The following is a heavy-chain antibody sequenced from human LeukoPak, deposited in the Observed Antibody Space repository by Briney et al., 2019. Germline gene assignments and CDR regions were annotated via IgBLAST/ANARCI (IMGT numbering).Heavy chain of an antibody. Sequence: PGGSLRLSCAASGFTFSSYEMNWVRQAPGRGLEWVSYISSSDNTIYYADSVKGRFTISRDNTKNSLFLQINSLRAEDTAVYYCARALRYFDWLYPWTFDYWGQGTMVTVSS. V-gene: IGHV3-48*03. CDR1: GFTFSSYE. CDR3: ARALRYFDWLYPWTFDY. D-gene: IGHD3-9*01. J-gene: IGHJ4*02. CDR2: ISSSDNTI.